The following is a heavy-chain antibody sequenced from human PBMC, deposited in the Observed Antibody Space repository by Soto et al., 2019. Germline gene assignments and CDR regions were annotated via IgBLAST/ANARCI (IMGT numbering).Heavy chain of an antibody. CDR3: MRDLGSSGQTFDY. V-gene: IGHV1-3*01. J-gene: IGHJ4*02. CDR1: GYTFTSYA. Sequence: ASVKVSCKASGYTFTSYAMHWVRQAPGQRLEWMGWINAGNGNTKYSQKFQGRVTITRDTSASTAYMELSSLRTQDTAVYYCMRDLGSSGQTFDYWGQGTLVTVSS. CDR2: INAGNGNT. D-gene: IGHD3-10*01.